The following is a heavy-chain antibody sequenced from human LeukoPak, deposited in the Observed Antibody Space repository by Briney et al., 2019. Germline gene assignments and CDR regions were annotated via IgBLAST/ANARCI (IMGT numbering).Heavy chain of an antibody. CDR2: ISGSGGST. V-gene: IGHV3-23*01. CDR3: AKDRRIAAAYLFDY. Sequence: GGSLSLSCAASGFTFNIYAMSWVRQAPGKGLELVAGISGSGGSTGYADSVKGRFTISRDNSKNTLYLHMNSLRAEDTAVYYCAKDRRIAAAYLFDYWGQGTLVSVSS. D-gene: IGHD6-13*01. J-gene: IGHJ4*02. CDR1: GFTFNIYA.